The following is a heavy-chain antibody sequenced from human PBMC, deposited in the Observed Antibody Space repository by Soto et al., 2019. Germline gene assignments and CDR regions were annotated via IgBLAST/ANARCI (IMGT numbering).Heavy chain of an antibody. Sequence: PSETLSLTCSVSGDSISSSTYYCGWIRHPPGKGLEWIGSIYYSGSTYYNPSLKSRVTISVDTSKNQFSLKLSSVTAADTAVYYCARPTYSSGWYFDYWGQGTLVTVSX. CDR3: ARPTYSSGWYFDY. V-gene: IGHV4-39*01. CDR1: GDSISSSTYY. D-gene: IGHD6-19*01. CDR2: IYYSGST. J-gene: IGHJ4*02.